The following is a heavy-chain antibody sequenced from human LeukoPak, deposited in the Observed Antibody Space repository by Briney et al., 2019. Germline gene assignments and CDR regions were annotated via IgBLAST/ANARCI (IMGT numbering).Heavy chain of an antibody. CDR3: AKGAYYYDSSGYYRYYYYYYVDV. V-gene: IGHV3-23*01. Sequence: GGSLRLSCAASGFTFSSYAMSWVRQAPGKGLEWVSAISGSGGSTYYADSVKGRFTISRDNSKNTLYLQMNSLRAEDTAVCYCAKGAYYYDSSGYYRYYYYYYVDVWGKGTTVTISS. D-gene: IGHD3-22*01. CDR2: ISGSGGST. J-gene: IGHJ6*03. CDR1: GFTFSSYA.